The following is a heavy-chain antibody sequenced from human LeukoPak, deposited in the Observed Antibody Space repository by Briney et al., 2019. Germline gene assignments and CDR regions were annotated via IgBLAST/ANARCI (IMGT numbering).Heavy chain of an antibody. V-gene: IGHV1-69*01. Sequence: SVKVSCKASGGTFSSYAISWVRQAPGQGLEWMGGIIPIFGTANYAQEFQGRVTITAGESTSTAYMELSSLRSEDTAVYYCAVGYYDFWSGQKNDLRPSFDYWGQGTLVTVSS. CDR3: AVGYYDFWSGQKNDLRPSFDY. D-gene: IGHD3-3*01. CDR2: IIPIFGTA. J-gene: IGHJ4*02. CDR1: GGTFSSYA.